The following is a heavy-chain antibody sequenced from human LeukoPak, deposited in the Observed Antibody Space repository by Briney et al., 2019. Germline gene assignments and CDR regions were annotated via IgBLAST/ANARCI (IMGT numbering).Heavy chain of an antibody. CDR1: GLIFSSYA. CDR3: VKDSSTTSWYFAFDV. J-gene: IGHJ3*01. D-gene: IGHD2-2*01. Sequence: GGSLRLSCAASGLIFSSYAMTWVRQAPGKGLEWVSSFGLYGGTTHYADSVKGRFTTSRDNSKDTLYLQMTSLRADDTAVYYCVKDSSTTSWYFAFDVWGQGTMVAVSS. V-gene: IGHV3-23*01. CDR2: FGLYGGTT.